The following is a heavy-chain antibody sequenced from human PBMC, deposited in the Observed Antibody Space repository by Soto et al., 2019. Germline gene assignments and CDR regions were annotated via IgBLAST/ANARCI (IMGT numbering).Heavy chain of an antibody. J-gene: IGHJ4*02. D-gene: IGHD3-10*01. CDR2: INGASGDT. Sequence: QVQLVQSGAEVKKPGASVRVSCKASGYSFTTYAMHWVRQAPGQGLEWMGWINGASGDTKYSQKFQGRVTITRDTSASTAYMELSSLRSEDTAVYYCARGSYYGSGSYHTDYWGQGTLVTVSS. CDR1: GYSFTTYA. V-gene: IGHV1-3*01. CDR3: ARGSYYGSGSYHTDY.